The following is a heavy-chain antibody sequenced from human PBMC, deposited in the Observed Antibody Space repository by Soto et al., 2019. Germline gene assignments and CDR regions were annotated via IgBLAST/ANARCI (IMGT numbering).Heavy chain of an antibody. D-gene: IGHD6-6*01. CDR1: GGTFSSYA. Sequence: SVKVSCKASGGTFSSYAICWVRQAPGQGLEWMGGIIPIFGTANYAQKFQGRVTITADESTSTAYMELSSLRSEDTAVYYCAVEYSSSSAYYYYGMDVWGQGTTVTVSS. J-gene: IGHJ6*02. V-gene: IGHV1-69*13. CDR2: IIPIFGTA. CDR3: AVEYSSSSAYYYYGMDV.